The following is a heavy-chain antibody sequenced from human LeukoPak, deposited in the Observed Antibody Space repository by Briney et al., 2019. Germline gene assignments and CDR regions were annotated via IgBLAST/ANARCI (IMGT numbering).Heavy chain of an antibody. CDR2: IIPIFGIA. V-gene: IGHV1-69*04. CDR3: ARGDSSGYLFDY. D-gene: IGHD3-22*01. J-gene: IGHJ4*02. CDR1: GGTFSSYA. Sequence: ASVKVSCKASGGTFSSYAISWVRQAPGQGLEWMGRIIPIFGIANYAQKFQGRVTITADKSTSTAYMELSSLRSEDTAVYYCARGDSSGYLFDYWAREPWSPSPQ.